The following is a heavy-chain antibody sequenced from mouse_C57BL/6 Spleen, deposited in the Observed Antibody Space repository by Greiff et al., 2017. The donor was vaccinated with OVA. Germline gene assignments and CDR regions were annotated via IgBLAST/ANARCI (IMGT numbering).Heavy chain of an antibody. CDR1: GFTFSSYA. CDR3: TRDEGNYYFDY. V-gene: IGHV5-9-1*02. CDR2: ISSGGDYI. J-gene: IGHJ2*01. Sequence: EVKLVESGEGLVKPGGSLKLSCAASGFTFSSYAMSWVRQTPEKRLEWVAYISSGGDYIYYADTVTGRFTISSDNARNTLYLQMSSLKSEDTAMYYCTRDEGNYYFDYWGQGTTLTVSS. D-gene: IGHD2-1*01.